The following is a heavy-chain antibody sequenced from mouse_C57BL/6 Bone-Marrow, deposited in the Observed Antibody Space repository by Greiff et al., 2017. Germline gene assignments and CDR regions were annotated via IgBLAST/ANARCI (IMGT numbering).Heavy chain of an antibody. CDR3: ARYRDSNYSWFAY. CDR2: IDPSDNET. V-gene: IGHV1-52*01. J-gene: IGHJ3*01. D-gene: IGHD2-5*01. Sequence: VQLQQPGAELVRPGSSVKLSCKASGYTFTSYWMHWMKQKHIKGLEWIGNIDPSDNETHYNQKFKDKATLTVEKSSSTAYLQLSSLTSDDSAAYYCARYRDSNYSWFAYWGQGTLVTVSA. CDR1: GYTFTSYW.